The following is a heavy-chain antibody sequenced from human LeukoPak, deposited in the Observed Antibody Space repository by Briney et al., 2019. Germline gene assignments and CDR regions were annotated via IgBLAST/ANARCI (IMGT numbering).Heavy chain of an antibody. CDR2: IYSSGST. D-gene: IGHD3-22*01. V-gene: IGHV4-59*01. CDR1: GGSISSYY. CDR3: ARNYDNSGYTAFGY. J-gene: IGHJ4*02. Sequence: PSQTLSLTCTVSGGSISSYYWSWIRQSPEKGLEWIGHIYSSGSTNYNPSLKSRVTISIDTSKNQFSLKLSSVTAADTALYYCARNYDNSGYTAFGYWGRGTLVTVSS.